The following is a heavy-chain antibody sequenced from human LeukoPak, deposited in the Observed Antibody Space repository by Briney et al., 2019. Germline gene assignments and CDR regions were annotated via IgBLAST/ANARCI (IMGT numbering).Heavy chain of an antibody. CDR3: ARRDSSWYQGGYYYYYMDV. V-gene: IGHV4-59*08. CDR1: GGSISIYY. Sequence: SETLSLTPIVPGGSISIYYWRCIRQPPGKRLGWMGYIFYIVSTTYNPSLKSRVTISVDTSKNQFSLKLSSVTAADTAVYYCARRDSSWYQGGYYYYYMDVWGKGTTVTVSS. D-gene: IGHD6-13*01. J-gene: IGHJ6*03. CDR2: IFYIVST.